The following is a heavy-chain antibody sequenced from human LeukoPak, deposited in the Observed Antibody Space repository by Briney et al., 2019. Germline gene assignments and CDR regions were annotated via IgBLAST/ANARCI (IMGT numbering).Heavy chain of an antibody. V-gene: IGHV3-21*01. J-gene: IGHJ4*02. Sequence: GGSLRLSCEASGFTFTTYSMTWVRQAPGKGLEWVSIISSGSSAIVSADALKGRFTISRDDAKTLLYLDMNSLRAEDTAVYYCARGHTAVTRHFDFWGQGTLVTVSS. CDR2: ISSGSSAI. CDR1: GFTFTTYS. CDR3: ARGHTAVTRHFDF. D-gene: IGHD4-17*01.